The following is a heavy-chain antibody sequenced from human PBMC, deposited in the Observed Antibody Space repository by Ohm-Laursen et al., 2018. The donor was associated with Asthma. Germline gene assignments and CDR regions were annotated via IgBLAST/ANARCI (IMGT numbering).Heavy chain of an antibody. J-gene: IGHJ5*02. CDR1: GFTLSSYS. Sequence: SLRLSCAASGFTLSSYSMNWVRQAPGKGLEWVSSISSSSSYIYYADSVKGRFTISRDNAKNSLYLQMNSLRAEDTAVYYCARDGKDDGDYGWFDPWGQGTLVTVSS. V-gene: IGHV3-21*01. D-gene: IGHD4-17*01. CDR3: ARDGKDDGDYGWFDP. CDR2: ISSSSSYI.